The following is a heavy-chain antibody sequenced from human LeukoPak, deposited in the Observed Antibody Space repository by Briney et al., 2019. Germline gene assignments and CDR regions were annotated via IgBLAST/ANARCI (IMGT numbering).Heavy chain of an antibody. D-gene: IGHD3-22*01. CDR1: GFTFSDFY. J-gene: IGHJ4*02. CDR3: ARDRSPTMIVAPEY. Sequence: GGSLRLSCVASGFTFSDFYMSWLRQAPGKGLEWVSFISTGTYANYADSVKGRFTISRDNAKDPLYLQMNSLRAEDTAVYYCARDRSPTMIVAPEYWGQGTLVTVSS. CDR2: ISTGTYA. V-gene: IGHV3-11*06.